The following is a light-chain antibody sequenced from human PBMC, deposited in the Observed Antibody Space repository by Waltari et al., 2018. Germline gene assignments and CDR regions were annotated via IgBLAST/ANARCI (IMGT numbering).Light chain of an antibody. CDR3: AAWDDSLHGPV. Sequence: QSVLTQPPSASATPGQRVTISCSGSSSNIGTNHVNWYQPLPGTAPKLLIYSNTQRPSGVPDRFSGSKSGTSASLAISGLQSEDETDYYCAAWDDSLHGPVFGGGTKVTVL. J-gene: IGLJ2*01. V-gene: IGLV1-44*01. CDR1: SSNIGTNH. CDR2: SNT.